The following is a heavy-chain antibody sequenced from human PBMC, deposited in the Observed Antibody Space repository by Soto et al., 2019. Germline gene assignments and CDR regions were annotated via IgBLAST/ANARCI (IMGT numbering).Heavy chain of an antibody. J-gene: IGHJ3*02. V-gene: IGHV4-4*02. Sequence: SETLSLTCAVSGGSIISSNCLRLFRHPPGKVLEWIGEIYHSGSTNYNPSLKSRVTISVDKSKNQFSLKLSSVTAADTAVYYCARGLGRPPTFDIWGQGTMVTVSS. CDR1: GGSIISSNC. CDR3: ARGLGRPPTFDI. D-gene: IGHD3-16*01. CDR2: IYHSGST.